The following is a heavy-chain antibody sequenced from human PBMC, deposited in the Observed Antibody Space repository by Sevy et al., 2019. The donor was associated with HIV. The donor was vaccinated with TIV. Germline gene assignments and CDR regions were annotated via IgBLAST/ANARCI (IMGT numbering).Heavy chain of an antibody. CDR3: TKNTAAAGTEGFDY. Sequence: GGSLRLSCRASGFTFTYYGMHWVRQAPGKGLEWVAFINYDGKKKYYANSVKGRFTISRDNSKNTLLLLMDSLTTEDTALYYCTKNTAAAGTEGFDYWGQGTLVTVSS. J-gene: IGHJ4*02. D-gene: IGHD6-13*01. V-gene: IGHV3-30*02. CDR1: GFTFTYYG. CDR2: INYDGKKK.